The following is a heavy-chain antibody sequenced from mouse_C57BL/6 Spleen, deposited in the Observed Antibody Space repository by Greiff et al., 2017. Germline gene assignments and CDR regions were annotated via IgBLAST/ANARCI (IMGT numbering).Heavy chain of an antibody. CDR2: IYPGDGDT. V-gene: IGHV1-82*01. D-gene: IGHD2-3*01. CDR3: ASYDGYYSYIDY. CDR1: GYAFSSSW. J-gene: IGHJ2*01. Sequence: QVQLQQSGPELVKPGASVKISCKASGYAFSSSWMNWVKQRPGKGLEWIGRIYPGDGDTNYNGKFKGKATLTADKSSSTAYMQLSSLTSEDSAVYFCASYDGYYSYIDYWGQGTTLTVSS.